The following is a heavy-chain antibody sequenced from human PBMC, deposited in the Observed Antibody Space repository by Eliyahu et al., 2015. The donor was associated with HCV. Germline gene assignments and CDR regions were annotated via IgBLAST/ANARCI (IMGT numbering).Heavy chain of an antibody. D-gene: IGHD5-18*01. V-gene: IGHV3-73*01. CDR3: TSHSYGYRETFDY. J-gene: IGHJ4*02. CDR1: GFTFXGSA. CDR2: IRSKANSYAT. Sequence: EVQLVESGGGLVQPGGSLXXSXAASGFTFXGSAMHWVRQASGKGLEWVGRIRSKANSYATAYAASVKGRFTISRDDSKNTAYLQMNSLKTEDTAVYYCTSHSYGYRETFDYWGQGTLVTVSS.